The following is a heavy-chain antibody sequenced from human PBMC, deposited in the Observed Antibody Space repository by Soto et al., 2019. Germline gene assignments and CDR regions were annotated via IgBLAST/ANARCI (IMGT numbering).Heavy chain of an antibody. CDR2: IYPGDSDT. Sequence: ESLKISCKGSGYSFTSYWIGWVRQMPGKGLEWMGIIYPGDSDTRYSPSFQGQVTISADKSISTAYLQWSSLKASDTAMYYCARGQGWNYRPDAFDIWGQGTMVTVSS. V-gene: IGHV5-51*01. D-gene: IGHD1-7*01. J-gene: IGHJ3*02. CDR3: ARGQGWNYRPDAFDI. CDR1: GYSFTSYW.